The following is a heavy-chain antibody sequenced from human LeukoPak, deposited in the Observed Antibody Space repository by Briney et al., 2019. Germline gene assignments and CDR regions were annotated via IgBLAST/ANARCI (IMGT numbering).Heavy chain of an antibody. CDR3: TTGNAQVAYYYYYMDV. CDR2: IQYDGSNK. CDR1: RFTFSTYD. V-gene: IGHV3-30*02. J-gene: IGHJ6*03. D-gene: IGHD1-1*01. Sequence: GGSLRLSCAASRFTFSTYDMHWVRQAPGKGLEWVTFIQYDGSNKYYADSVKGRLTISRDNSKNTLFLQMNSLKTEDTAVYYCTTGNAQVAYYYYYMDVWGKGTTVTVSS.